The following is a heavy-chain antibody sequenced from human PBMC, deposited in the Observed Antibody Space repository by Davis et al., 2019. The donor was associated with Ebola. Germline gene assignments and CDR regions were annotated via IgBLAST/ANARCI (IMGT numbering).Heavy chain of an antibody. D-gene: IGHD1-26*01. J-gene: IGHJ4*02. Sequence: GESLKISCSASGFIFSTYAMTWVRQAPGKGLEWVSGINWNGGSTGYADSVKGRFTISRDNSKNTLYLQMNSLRAEDTAVYYCAKAGGIVGATSDYWGQGTLVTVSS. CDR3: AKAGGIVGATSDY. CDR2: INWNGGST. V-gene: IGHV3-23*01. CDR1: GFIFSTYA.